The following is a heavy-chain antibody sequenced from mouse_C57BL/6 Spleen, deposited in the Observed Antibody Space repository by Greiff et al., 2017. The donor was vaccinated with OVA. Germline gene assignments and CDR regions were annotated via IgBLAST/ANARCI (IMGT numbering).Heavy chain of an antibody. CDR1: GFTFSNYW. D-gene: IGHD4-1*02. Sequence: EVQLVESGGGLVQPGGSMKLSCVASGFTFSNYWMNWVRQSPEKGLEWVAQIRLKSDNYATHYAESVKGRFTISRDDSKSSVYLQMNNLRAEDTGIYYCTGNWELFAYWGQGTLVTVSA. V-gene: IGHV6-3*01. CDR3: TGNWELFAY. J-gene: IGHJ3*01. CDR2: IRLKSDNYAT.